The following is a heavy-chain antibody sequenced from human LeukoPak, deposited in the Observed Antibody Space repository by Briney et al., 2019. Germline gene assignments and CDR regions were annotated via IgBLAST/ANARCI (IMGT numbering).Heavy chain of an antibody. Sequence: ASVKVSFKASGYTFTGYYMHWVRQAPGQLLECMGLINPNSGGTNYAQKFQGRVTMTRDTSLSTAYMELSRLRSADTAVYYCARGAVETYYYGMDVWGQGTTVTVSS. J-gene: IGHJ6*02. CDR2: INPNSGGT. CDR1: GYTFTGYY. CDR3: ARGAVETYYYGMDV. V-gene: IGHV1-2*02. D-gene: IGHD1-1*01.